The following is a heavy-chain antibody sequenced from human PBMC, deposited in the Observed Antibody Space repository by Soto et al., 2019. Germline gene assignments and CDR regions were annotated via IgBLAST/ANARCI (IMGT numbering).Heavy chain of an antibody. CDR3: ARQRGYSGRPKYHLDY. CDR1: GYPFSYFW. Sequence: PGESLKISCEGSGYPFSYFWIAWVRQMPGKGLEWMGIIYPSDSDTRYSPSFQGQVTISADKSTNTAYLQWSSLKASDTAMYYCARQRGYSGRPKYHLDYWGQGTLVTVSS. V-gene: IGHV5-51*01. J-gene: IGHJ4*02. CDR2: IYPSDSDT. D-gene: IGHD5-12*01.